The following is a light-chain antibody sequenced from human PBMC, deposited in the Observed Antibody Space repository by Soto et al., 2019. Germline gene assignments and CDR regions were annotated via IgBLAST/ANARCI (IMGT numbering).Light chain of an antibody. CDR2: GNN. CDR1: SSNIGAAYD. J-gene: IGLJ3*02. CDR3: HAYDRSLSGSA. V-gene: IGLV1-40*01. Sequence: QSALTQPPSVSGAPGQRVTIPCSGGSSNIGAAYDVHWYQQLPETAPKLLIYGNNIRPSGVPDRFSGSKSGTSASLAITGLQAEDEADSICHAYDRSLSGSAFGAGTKFTVL.